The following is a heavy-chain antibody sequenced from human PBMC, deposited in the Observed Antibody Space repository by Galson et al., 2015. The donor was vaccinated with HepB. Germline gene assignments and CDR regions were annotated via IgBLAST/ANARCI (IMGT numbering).Heavy chain of an antibody. D-gene: IGHD6-13*01. CDR2: ISGSGGST. CDR1: GFTFSSYA. CDR3: ETSTSSSWYGYFDY. J-gene: IGHJ4*02. V-gene: IGHV3-23*01. Sequence: SLRLSCAASGFTFSSYAMSWVRQAPGKGLEWVSAISGSGGSTYYADSVKGRFTISRDNSKNTLYLQMNSLRAEDTAVYYCETSTSSSWYGYFDYWGQGTLVTVSS.